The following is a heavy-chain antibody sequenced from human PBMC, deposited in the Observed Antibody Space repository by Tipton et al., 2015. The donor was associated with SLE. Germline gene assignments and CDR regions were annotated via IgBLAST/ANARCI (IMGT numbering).Heavy chain of an antibody. J-gene: IGHJ5*02. D-gene: IGHD1-1*01. CDR3: ARGGGNANWYWFDP. CDR1: GGPITSDNYY. CDR2: IYYSGST. Sequence: TLSLTCTVSGGPITSDNYYWSWIRQPAGKGLEWIGYIYYSGSTNYNPSLKSRVTISVDTSKNQFSLRLSSVTAADTAVYYCARGGGNANWYWFDPWGQGTLVTVSS. V-gene: IGHV4-61*10.